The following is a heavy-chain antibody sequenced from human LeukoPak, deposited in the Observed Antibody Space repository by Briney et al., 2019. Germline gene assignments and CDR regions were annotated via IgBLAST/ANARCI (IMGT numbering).Heavy chain of an antibody. Sequence: GGSLRLSCAASGFTVSSNYMTWVRQAPGKGLGWVSVLYSGGITYYADSVKGRFTISRDNSKNTLYLQMNSLRAEDTAVYYCARDRCSGGSCPGHFDYWGQGTLVTVSS. CDR2: LYSGGIT. CDR1: GFTVSSNY. D-gene: IGHD2-15*01. CDR3: ARDRCSGGSCPGHFDY. J-gene: IGHJ4*02. V-gene: IGHV3-53*01.